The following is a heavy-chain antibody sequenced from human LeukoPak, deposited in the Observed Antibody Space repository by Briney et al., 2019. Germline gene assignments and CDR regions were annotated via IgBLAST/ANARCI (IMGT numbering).Heavy chain of an antibody. CDR2: INPNSGGT. Sequence: ASVKVSCKTSGYTFNAYYMHWVRQAPGQGLEWMGWINPNSGGTNYAQKFQGRVTMTRDTSMSTAYMELSGLRSDDTAVYYCSRDSGYCSGGSCWYFDFWGQGTLVTVSA. J-gene: IGHJ4*01. CDR3: SRDSGYCSGGSCWYFDF. D-gene: IGHD2-15*01. CDR1: GYTFNAYY. V-gene: IGHV1-2*02.